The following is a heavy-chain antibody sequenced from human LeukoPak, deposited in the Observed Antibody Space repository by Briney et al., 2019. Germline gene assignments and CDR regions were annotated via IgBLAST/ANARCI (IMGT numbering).Heavy chain of an antibody. V-gene: IGHV4-34*01. CDR2: INHSGST. D-gene: IGHD3-22*01. Sequence: PSETLSLTCAVYGGSFSGYYWSWLRQPPGKGLEWIGEINHSGSTNYNPSLKSRVTISVDTSKNQFSLKLSSVTAADTAVYYCARAPHYYDSSGYYRYFDYWGQGTLVTVSS. CDR3: ARAPHYYDSSGYYRYFDY. J-gene: IGHJ4*02. CDR1: GGSFSGYY.